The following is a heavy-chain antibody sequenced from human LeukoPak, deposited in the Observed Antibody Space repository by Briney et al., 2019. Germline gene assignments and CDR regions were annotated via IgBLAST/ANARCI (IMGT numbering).Heavy chain of an antibody. CDR2: IYYSGST. CDR1: GGSISSSSYY. D-gene: IGHD6-13*01. J-gene: IGHJ3*02. CDR3: ARAAAGIRGAFDI. V-gene: IGHV4-39*07. Sequence: SETLSLTCTVSGGSISSSSYYWGWIRQPPGKGLEWIGSIYYSGSTNYNPSLKSRVTISVDKSKNQFSLKLSSVTAADTAVYYCARAAAGIRGAFDIWGQGTMVTVSS.